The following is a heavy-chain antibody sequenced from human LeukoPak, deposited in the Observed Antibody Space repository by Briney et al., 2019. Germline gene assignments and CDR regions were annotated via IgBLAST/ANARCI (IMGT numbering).Heavy chain of an antibody. CDR1: GFTFSSYG. V-gene: IGHV3-30*02. Sequence: GGSLRLSCAASGFTFSSYGMHWVRQAPGKGLEWVAFIRYDGSNKYYADSVKGRFTISRDNSKNTLYLQMNSLRAEDTAVYYCAKDPPTYYDFWSGYGYWGQGTLVTVSS. CDR2: IRYDGSNK. J-gene: IGHJ4*02. CDR3: AKDPPTYYDFWSGYGY. D-gene: IGHD3-3*01.